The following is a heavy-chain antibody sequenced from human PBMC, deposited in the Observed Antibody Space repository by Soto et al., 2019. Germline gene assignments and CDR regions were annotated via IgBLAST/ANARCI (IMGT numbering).Heavy chain of an antibody. Sequence: EVQLVESGGGLVQPGGSLRLSCAASGFTFSSYEMNWVRQAPGKGLEWVSYISSSGSTIYYADSVKGRCTISRDDAKNTLFIQMNGRCADDTAVYYCARGVSDTIFGVVIRPVSGVFDYWGQGTLLTVSS. D-gene: IGHD3-3*01. J-gene: IGHJ4*02. CDR1: GFTFSSYE. CDR2: ISSSGSTI. CDR3: ARGVSDTIFGVVIRPVSGVFDY. V-gene: IGHV3-48*03.